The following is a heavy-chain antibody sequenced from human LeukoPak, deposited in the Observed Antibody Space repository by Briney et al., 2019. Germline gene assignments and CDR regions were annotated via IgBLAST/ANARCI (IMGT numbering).Heavy chain of an antibody. CDR2: IWYDGSNK. J-gene: IGHJ6*02. CDR1: GFTFSSYV. V-gene: IGHV3-33*01. Sequence: PGGSLRLSCAASGFTFSSYVMHWVRQAPGKGLEWVAVIWYDGSNKYYVDSVKGRFTISRDNSKNTLYLQMNSLRAEDTAVYYCSREYFDWSRNYYYGMDVWGQGTTVTVSS. D-gene: IGHD3-9*01. CDR3: SREYFDWSRNYYYGMDV.